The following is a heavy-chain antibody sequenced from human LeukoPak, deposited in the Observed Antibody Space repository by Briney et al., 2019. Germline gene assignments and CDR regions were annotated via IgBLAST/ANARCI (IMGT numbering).Heavy chain of an antibody. CDR1: GGSFSGYY. CDR2: INHSAST. D-gene: IGHD3-10*01. Sequence: SETLSLTCAVYGGSFSGYYGIWIRQPPGKGLEWIGEINHSASTNYNPSLKSRVTISVDTSKNQFSLKLSSVTAADTAVFYCASGPPRPMFREVMLDYWGQRTLVTVSS. J-gene: IGHJ4*02. V-gene: IGHV4-34*01. CDR3: ASGPPRPMFREVMLDY.